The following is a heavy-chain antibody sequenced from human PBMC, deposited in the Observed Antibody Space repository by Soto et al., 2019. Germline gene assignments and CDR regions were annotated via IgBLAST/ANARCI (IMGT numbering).Heavy chain of an antibody. CDR2: IIPIFGTA. V-gene: IGHV1-69*06. Sequence: SVKVSCKASGGTFSSYAISWVRQAPGQGLEWMGGIIPIFGTANYAQKFQGRVTITADKSTSTAYMELSSLRSEDTAVYYCARVRAYDFWSGYSSPLYYYYGMDVWGQGTMVTVSS. J-gene: IGHJ6*02. D-gene: IGHD3-3*01. CDR3: ARVRAYDFWSGYSSPLYYYYGMDV. CDR1: GGTFSSYA.